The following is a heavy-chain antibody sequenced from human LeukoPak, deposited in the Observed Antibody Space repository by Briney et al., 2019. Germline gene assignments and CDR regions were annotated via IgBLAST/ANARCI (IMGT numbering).Heavy chain of an antibody. CDR3: ARVEKRVYYDSSGNTLDY. CDR2: ISSSGSTI. J-gene: IGHJ4*02. CDR1: GFTFSDYY. V-gene: IGHV3-11*01. D-gene: IGHD3-22*01. Sequence: PGGSLRLSCAASGFTFSDYYMSWIRQAPGKGLEWVSYISSSGSTIYYADSVKGRFTISRDNAKNSLYLQMNSLRAEDTAVYYRARVEKRVYYDSSGNTLDYWGQGTLVTVSS.